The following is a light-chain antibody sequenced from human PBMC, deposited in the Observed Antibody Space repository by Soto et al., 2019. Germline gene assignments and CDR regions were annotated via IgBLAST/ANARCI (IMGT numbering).Light chain of an antibody. V-gene: IGKV1-5*01. Sequence: IQMTQSPSTLSAFVGDRVTITCRASQSIGTYLAWYQQKPGRAPKLLIYGASNLESAVPSRFRGSGSGTEFTLTISSLQSEDFAVYYCQQYHQWPITFGQGTRLEIK. CDR1: QSIGTY. J-gene: IGKJ5*01. CDR3: QQYHQWPIT. CDR2: GAS.